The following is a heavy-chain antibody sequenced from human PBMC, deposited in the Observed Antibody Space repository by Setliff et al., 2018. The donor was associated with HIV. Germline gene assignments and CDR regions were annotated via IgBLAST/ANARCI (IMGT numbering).Heavy chain of an antibody. J-gene: IGHJ5*02. CDR3: AKDAYSSGWYDP. Sequence: PGGSLRLSCAASGFTFSSYAMSWVRQAPGKGLEWVSAISGSGSSTYYADSVKGRFTISRDNSKNTLYLQMNSLRAEDTAIYYCAKDAYSSGWYDPWGQGTLVTVSS. CDR1: GFTFSSYA. D-gene: IGHD6-19*01. V-gene: IGHV3-23*01. CDR2: ISGSGSST.